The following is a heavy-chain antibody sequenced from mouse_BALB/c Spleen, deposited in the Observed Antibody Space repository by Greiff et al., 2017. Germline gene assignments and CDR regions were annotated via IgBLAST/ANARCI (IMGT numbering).Heavy chain of an antibody. CDR3: ARYGNVYYFDY. Sequence: EVQLQESGPGLVKPSQSLSLTCTVTGYSITSDYAWNWIRQFPENNLEWMGYISYSGSTSYNPSLKSRISITRDTSKNQFFLQLNSVTTEDTATYYCARYGNVYYFDYWGQGTTLTVSS. D-gene: IGHD2-1*01. J-gene: IGHJ2*01. CDR1: GYSITSDYA. CDR2: ISYSGST. V-gene: IGHV3-2*02.